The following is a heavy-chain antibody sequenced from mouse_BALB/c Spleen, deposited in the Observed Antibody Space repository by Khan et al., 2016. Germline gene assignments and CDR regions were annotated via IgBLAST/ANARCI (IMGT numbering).Heavy chain of an antibody. Sequence: EVQLQESGPGLVKPSQSLSLTCTVTGYSITSDYAWNWIRQFPGNKLEWMGYISYSGSTSYNPSLKSRISITRDTSKNQFFLQLNSVTTEDTATYYCARGYYYGKGYFDYWGQGTTLTGSS. CDR3: ARGYYYGKGYFDY. CDR1: GYSITSDYA. J-gene: IGHJ2*01. CDR2: ISYSGST. D-gene: IGHD1-1*01. V-gene: IGHV3-2*02.